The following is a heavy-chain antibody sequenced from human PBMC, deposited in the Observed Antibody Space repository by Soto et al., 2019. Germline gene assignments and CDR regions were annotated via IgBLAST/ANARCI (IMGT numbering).Heavy chain of an antibody. CDR3: AREGSRDGRPSWRQQLAYYYYYMDV. Sequence: SETLSLTCAVYGGSFSGYYWSWIRQPPGKGLEWIGEINHSGSTNYNPSLKSRVTISVDTSKNQSSLKLSSVTAADTAVYYCAREGSRDGRPSWRQQLAYYYYYMDVWGKGTTVTVSS. CDR1: GGSFSGYY. V-gene: IGHV4-34*01. CDR2: INHSGST. D-gene: IGHD6-13*01. J-gene: IGHJ6*03.